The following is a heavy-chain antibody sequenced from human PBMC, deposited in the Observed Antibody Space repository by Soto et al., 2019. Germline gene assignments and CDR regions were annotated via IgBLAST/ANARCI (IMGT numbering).Heavy chain of an antibody. V-gene: IGHV4-38-2*01. CDR2: INHSGST. Sequence: PSETLSLTCDVSGYSISSGYYWGWIRQPPGKGLEWIASINHSGSTYYNPSLKSRITISVDMSKNEVSLRLSSVTATDTAVFYCARLNGWVDYWGQGALVTVS. CDR1: GYSISSGYY. D-gene: IGHD6-19*01. J-gene: IGHJ4*02. CDR3: ARLNGWVDY.